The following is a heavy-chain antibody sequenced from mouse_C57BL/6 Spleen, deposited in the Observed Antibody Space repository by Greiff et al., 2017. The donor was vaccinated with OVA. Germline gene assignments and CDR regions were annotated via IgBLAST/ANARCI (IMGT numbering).Heavy chain of an antibody. Sequence: VQLQQSGAELVRPGASVTLSCKASGYTFTDYEMHWVKQTPVHGLEWIGAIDPETGGTAYNQKFKGKAILTADKSSSTAYMELRSLTSEDSAVYYCTREWGLRRYFDVWGTGTTVTVSS. CDR3: TREWGLRRYFDV. V-gene: IGHV1-15*01. J-gene: IGHJ1*03. CDR2: IDPETGGT. CDR1: GYTFTDYE. D-gene: IGHD2-2*01.